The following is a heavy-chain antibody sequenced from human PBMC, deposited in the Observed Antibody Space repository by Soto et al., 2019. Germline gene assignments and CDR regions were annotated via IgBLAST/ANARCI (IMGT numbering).Heavy chain of an antibody. CDR1: GFTFDEYS. V-gene: IGHV3-9*01. Sequence: EVQLLESGGGLVQPGRSLRLSCAASGFTFDEYSMHWVRQVPGKGLEWVSGICWDSASICYVDSVEGRFTISGDNAKSSLYLQMNSLREEDTAIYYCVRVRDTWVTTEAFDFWGQGTLVTVSS. CDR2: ICWDSASI. D-gene: IGHD3-10*01. CDR3: VRVRDTWVTTEAFDF. J-gene: IGHJ4*02.